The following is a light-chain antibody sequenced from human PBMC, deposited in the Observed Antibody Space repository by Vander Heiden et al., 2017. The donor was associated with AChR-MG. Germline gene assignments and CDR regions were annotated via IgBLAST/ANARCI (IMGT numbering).Light chain of an antibody. CDR3: PPGKNLPPLFT. CDR1: QSVSSY. CDR2: DAS. J-gene: IGKJ3*01. V-gene: IGKV3-11*01. Sequence: EIVLTQSPASLSLSPGERATLSCRASQSVSSYLAWYQQKPGQAPRLLIYDASNRATGNPARFSGSGSGTEFPLTLRSPEAEEFSGYYRPPGKNLPPLFTFGPGTKVDIK.